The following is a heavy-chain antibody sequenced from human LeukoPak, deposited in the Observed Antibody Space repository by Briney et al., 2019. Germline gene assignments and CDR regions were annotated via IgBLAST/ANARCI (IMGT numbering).Heavy chain of an antibody. CDR3: ARDSVGGTGHDAFDI. J-gene: IGHJ3*02. Sequence: KPSETLSLTCTVSGGSINSANYYWGWIRQPPGKGLEWIGSIYYSGSAYYSSSLKSRVTILVDTSKNQFSLKLSSVTAADTAVYYCARDSVGGTGHDAFDIWGQGTMATVPS. CDR2: IYYSGSA. V-gene: IGHV4-39*07. CDR1: GGSINSANYY. D-gene: IGHD1-26*01.